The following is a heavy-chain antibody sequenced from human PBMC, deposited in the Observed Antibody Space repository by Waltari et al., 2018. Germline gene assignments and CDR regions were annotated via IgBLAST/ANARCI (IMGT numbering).Heavy chain of an antibody. CDR2: IYNSGDT. Sequence: QLQLQESGPGLVKPSETLSLSCTVSGASITRSSYYWAWIRQPPGKGLEWIGNIYNSGDTYYTRSLKSRVTISVDTSKNQLAMGLASATAADTAVYFCAGVDTALDDKGDSFEIWGQGTMVTVSS. CDR3: AGVDTALDDKGDSFEI. V-gene: IGHV4-39*01. J-gene: IGHJ3*02. D-gene: IGHD5-18*01. CDR1: GASITRSSYY.